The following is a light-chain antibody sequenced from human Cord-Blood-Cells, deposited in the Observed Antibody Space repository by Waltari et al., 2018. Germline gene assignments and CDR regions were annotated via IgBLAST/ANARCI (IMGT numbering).Light chain of an antibody. J-gene: IGKJ2*01. CDR2: KAF. CDR3: HQSSSLPHT. V-gene: IGKV1-5*03. Sequence: DIQMTQSPSTLSASVGDRVTITCRASQSISSWLAWYQQKPGKAPKLLIYKAFSLESGVPSRFRGSGSGTDFTLTINSLEAEDAATYYCHQSSSLPHTFGQGTKLEIK. CDR1: QSISSW.